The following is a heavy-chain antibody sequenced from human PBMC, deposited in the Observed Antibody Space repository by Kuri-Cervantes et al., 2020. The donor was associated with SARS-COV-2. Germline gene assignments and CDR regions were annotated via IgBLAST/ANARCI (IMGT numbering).Heavy chain of an antibody. D-gene: IGHD2-2*02. CDR3: TTDPIVVVPGAIVA. Sequence: GGSLRLSCAASGFTFSSYAMHWVRQAPGKGLEWVAVISYDGSNKYYADSVKGRFTISRDNSKNTLYLQMNSLRAEDTAVYYCTTDPIVVVPGAIVAWGQGTLVTVSS. CDR1: GFTFSSYA. J-gene: IGHJ5*02. CDR2: ISYDGSNK. V-gene: IGHV3-30*04.